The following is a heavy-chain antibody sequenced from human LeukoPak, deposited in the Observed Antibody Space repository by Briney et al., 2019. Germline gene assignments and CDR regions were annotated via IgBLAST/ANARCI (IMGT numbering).Heavy chain of an antibody. J-gene: IGHJ4*02. CDR3: ATKKGVVAVAGTFDY. CDR1: GFTFSSYT. V-gene: IGHV3-21*01. D-gene: IGHD6-19*01. Sequence: GSLRLSCTASGFTFSSYTMNWVRQAPGKGLEWVASISSSSTYIYSTDSVKGRFTISRDNAKNSLYLQMNSLRAEDTAVYYCATKKGVVAVAGTFDYWGQGTLVTVSS. CDR2: ISSSSTYI.